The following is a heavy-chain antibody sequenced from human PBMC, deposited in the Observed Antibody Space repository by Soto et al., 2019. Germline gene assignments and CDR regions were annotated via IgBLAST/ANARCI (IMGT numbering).Heavy chain of an antibody. D-gene: IGHD6-19*01. Sequence: SQTLSLTCAISGDSVSSNSASWNWIRQSPSRVLEWLGMTYYRSKWYNDYSVSVKSRITINPDTSKNQFSLQLNSVTPEDTAVYYCARTEGSGWDLYYYYGMDVWGQGTTVTAP. J-gene: IGHJ6*02. CDR2: TYYRSKWYN. V-gene: IGHV6-1*01. CDR3: ARTEGSGWDLYYYYGMDV. CDR1: GDSVSSNSAS.